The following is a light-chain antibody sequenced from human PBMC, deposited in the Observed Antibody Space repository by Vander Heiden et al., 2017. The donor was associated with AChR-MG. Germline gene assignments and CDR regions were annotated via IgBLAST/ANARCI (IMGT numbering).Light chain of an antibody. V-gene: IGKV3-20*01. CDR3: QQDSSSLT. CDR1: QSVSSSY. CDR2: GAS. Sequence: IVLTHSPGTLSLSPGERATISCRASQSVSSSYLAWYQQKPGQAPRLIIDGASSRGNGIPDRFSGSGSGKDFTLTSSRLEHEDFAVYYWQQDSSSLTFGQGTKVEIK. J-gene: IGKJ1*01.